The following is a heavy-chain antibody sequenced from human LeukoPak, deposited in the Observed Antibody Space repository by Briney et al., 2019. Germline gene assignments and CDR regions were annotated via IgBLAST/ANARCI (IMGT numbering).Heavy chain of an antibody. CDR2: INSGGST. CDR1: GFNVSSTY. CDR3: AREWREAQNDDFDF. V-gene: IGHV3-66*01. Sequence: PGGSLRLSCVASGFNVSSTYMNWVRQAPGKGLDWVSLINSGGSTYYPESVKGTFTIDRDNSKHKLFLQMNSLNAEASDLYYCAREWREAQNDDFDFWGQGTMVTVSS. D-gene: IGHD1-26*01. J-gene: IGHJ3*01.